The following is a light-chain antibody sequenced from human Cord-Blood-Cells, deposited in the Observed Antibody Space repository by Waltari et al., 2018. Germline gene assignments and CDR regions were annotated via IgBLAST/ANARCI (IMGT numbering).Light chain of an antibody. Sequence: ASTQTPGHLSLSPWQSAPLCCTASQNVRSSYLAGYQQKPAQAPRLLTYGASSRATCIPDRFIGSGSGTDFTLTISRLEPEDFAVYYCQQDGSPWTFGQGTKVEIK. J-gene: IGKJ1*01. CDR2: GAS. V-gene: IGKV3-20*01. CDR1: QNVRSSY. CDR3: QQDGSPWT.